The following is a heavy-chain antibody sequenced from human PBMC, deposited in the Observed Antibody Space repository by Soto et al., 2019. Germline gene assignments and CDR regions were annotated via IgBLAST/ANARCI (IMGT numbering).Heavy chain of an antibody. CDR1: GFTFSSYG. Sequence: PGGSLRLSCAASGFTFSSYGMHWVRQAPGKGLEWVAVISYDGSNKYYADSVKGRFTISRDNSKNTLYLQMNSLRAEDTAVYYCAKAGRDGYNLGYWGQGTLVTVSS. D-gene: IGHD5-12*01. CDR3: AKAGRDGYNLGY. J-gene: IGHJ4*02. V-gene: IGHV3-30*18. CDR2: ISYDGSNK.